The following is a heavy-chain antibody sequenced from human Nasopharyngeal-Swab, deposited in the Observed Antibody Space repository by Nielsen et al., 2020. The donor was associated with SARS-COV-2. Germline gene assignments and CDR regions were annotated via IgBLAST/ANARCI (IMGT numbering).Heavy chain of an antibody. Sequence: TLSLPCAVSGGSISSGGYSWSWIRQPPGKGLEWIGYIYHSGSTYYNPSLKSRVTISVDRSKNQFSLKLSSVTAADTAVYYCARSDYYEYYAFDIWGQGTMVTVSS. V-gene: IGHV4-30-2*01. D-gene: IGHD3-22*01. CDR2: IYHSGST. CDR3: ARSDYYEYYAFDI. J-gene: IGHJ3*02. CDR1: GGSISSGGYS.